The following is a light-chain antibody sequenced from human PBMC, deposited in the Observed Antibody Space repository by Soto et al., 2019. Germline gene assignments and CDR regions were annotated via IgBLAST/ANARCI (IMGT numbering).Light chain of an antibody. CDR3: QQYYSWPPYI. J-gene: IGKJ2*01. CDR1: QSVSSN. CDR2: YTS. Sequence: EVVMTQSPATLSVSPGQRATLSCRASQSVSSNLAWYQQKPGQAPRLLIYYTSTRATGIPARFSGSGSGTEFTLTISSLQSEDFAVYYCQQYYSWPPYIFGQGTKLEIK. V-gene: IGKV3D-15*01.